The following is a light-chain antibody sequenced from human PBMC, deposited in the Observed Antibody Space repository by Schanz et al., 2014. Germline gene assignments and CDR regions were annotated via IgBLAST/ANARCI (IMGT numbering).Light chain of an antibody. J-gene: IGLJ1*01. V-gene: IGLV2-8*01. Sequence: QSALTQPASVSGSPGQSITISCTGTSSDVGGYNYVSWYQQHPGKAPKLMIHDVSNRPSGVPDRFSGSKSGNTASLTVSGLQAEDEADYYCSSYAGSNNFCVFGTGTKLTVL. CDR2: DVS. CDR1: SSDVGGYNY. CDR3: SSYAGSNNFCV.